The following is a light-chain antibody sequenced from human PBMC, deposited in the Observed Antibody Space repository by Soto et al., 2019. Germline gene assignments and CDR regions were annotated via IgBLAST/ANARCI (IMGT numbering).Light chain of an antibody. Sequence: ELTQPPSVSVSSGQTASIPCSGDKLGDKYACWYQQKPGQSPVLVIYHDTKRPSGIPERFSGSNSGNTATLTISGTQAMDEADYYCQAWDSSTAVFGGGTKLTVL. CDR3: QAWDSSTAV. CDR1: KLGDKY. CDR2: HDT. V-gene: IGLV3-1*01. J-gene: IGLJ2*01.